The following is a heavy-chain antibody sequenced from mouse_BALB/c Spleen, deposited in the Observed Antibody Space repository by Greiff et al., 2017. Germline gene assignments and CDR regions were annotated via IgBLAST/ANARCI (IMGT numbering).Heavy chain of an antibody. D-gene: IGHD2-10*02. V-gene: IGHV5-4*02. Sequence: EVQGVESGGGLVKPGGSLKLSCAASGFTFSDYYMYWVRQTPEKRLEWVATISDGGSYTYYPDSVKGRFTISRDNAKNNLYLQMSSLKSEDTAMYYCAREYGNSWGQGTLVTVSA. CDR1: GFTFSDYY. CDR2: ISDGGSYT. CDR3: AREYGNS. J-gene: IGHJ3*01.